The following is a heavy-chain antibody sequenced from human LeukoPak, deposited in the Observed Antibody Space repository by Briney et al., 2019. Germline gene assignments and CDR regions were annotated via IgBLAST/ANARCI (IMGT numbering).Heavy chain of an antibody. V-gene: IGHV4-61*02. CDR2: ISSSGST. CDR3: ARGPYSYDSSGAFDI. CDR1: GDSISSGDYY. J-gene: IGHJ4*02. D-gene: IGHD3-22*01. Sequence: SETLSLTCTVSGDSISSGDYYWSWIRQPAGKGLEWIGRISSSGSTNYNPSLKSRVTISVDTSKNQFSLKLSSVTAAATAVYFCARGPYSYDSSGAFDIWGQGTLVTVSS.